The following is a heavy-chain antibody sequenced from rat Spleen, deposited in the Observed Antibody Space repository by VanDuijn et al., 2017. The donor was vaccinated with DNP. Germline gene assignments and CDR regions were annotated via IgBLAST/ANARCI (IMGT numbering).Heavy chain of an antibody. D-gene: IGHD1-2*01. CDR3: ARSDSYGFPY. CDR2: ITSGGTNT. V-gene: IGHV5-25*01. Sequence: EVQLVESGGGLVQPGRSLKLSCAASGFTFSSFVMAWVRQAPKKGLEWVATITSGGTNTYYSDSVKGRFTISRDNARSTLYLQMDSLRSEDTATYHCARSDSYGFPYWGQGTLVTVSS. CDR1: GFTFSSFV. J-gene: IGHJ3*01.